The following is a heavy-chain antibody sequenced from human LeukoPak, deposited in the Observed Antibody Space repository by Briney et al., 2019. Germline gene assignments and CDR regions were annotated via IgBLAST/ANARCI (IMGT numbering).Heavy chain of an antibody. CDR1: GGSISSGGYY. J-gene: IGHJ4*02. Sequence: SETLSLTCTVSGGSISSGGYYWSWIRQHPGKGLEWIGYIYYSGSTYYNPSLKSRVTISVDASKNQFSLKLSSVTAADTAVYYCARDRIGDLARYFDYWGQGTLVTVSS. CDR2: IYYSGST. V-gene: IGHV4-31*03. CDR3: ARDRIGDLARYFDY. D-gene: IGHD3-10*01.